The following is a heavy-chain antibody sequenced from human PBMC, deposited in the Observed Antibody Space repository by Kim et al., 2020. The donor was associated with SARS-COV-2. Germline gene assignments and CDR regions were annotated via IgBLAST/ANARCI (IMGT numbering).Heavy chain of an antibody. Sequence: GGSLRLSCAASGFTFSNYWMHWVRQAPGKGLVWVSHIHSDGITNTQYADSVKGRFTISRDNAKNTLYLQMNSLRAEDTAVYYCTRGCEMEWLGVDYWGQGALVTVSS. CDR3: TRGCEMEWLGVDY. CDR1: GFTFSNYW. CDR2: IHSDGITNT. J-gene: IGHJ4*02. V-gene: IGHV3-74*01. D-gene: IGHD3-3*01.